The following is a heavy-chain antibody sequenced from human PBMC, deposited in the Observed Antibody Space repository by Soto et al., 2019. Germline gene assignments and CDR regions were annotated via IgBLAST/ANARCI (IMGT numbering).Heavy chain of an antibody. V-gene: IGHV4-30-4*01. D-gene: IGHD3-22*01. CDR2: IYYSGSP. Sequence: QVQLQESGPGLVKPSQTLSLTCTVSGGSISSGDYYWSWIRQPPGKGLEWNGYIYYSGSPYYNPSLKSRVTISVDTSKNQFSLKLSSVTAADQAVYYCTRVIRDSSGFDYWGQGTLVPVSS. CDR1: GGSISSGDYY. CDR3: TRVIRDSSGFDY. J-gene: IGHJ4*02.